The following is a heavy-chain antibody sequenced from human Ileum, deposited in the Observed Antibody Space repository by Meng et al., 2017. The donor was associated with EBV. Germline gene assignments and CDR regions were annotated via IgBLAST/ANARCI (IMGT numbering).Heavy chain of an antibody. V-gene: IGHV4-4*02. D-gene: IGHD3-22*01. CDR2: IHHTEST. CDR1: GGSISSSNW. CDR3: ARESYSDSSGYYSLDY. J-gene: IGHJ4*02. Sequence: GAGPGLVKPAGTLSLTCAVSGGSISSSNWWSWVRQAPGKGLEWIGEIHHTESTNYNPSLKSRVTISVDKSKNQFSLKLSSVTAADTAVYYCARESYSDSSGYYSLDYWGQGSLVTVSS.